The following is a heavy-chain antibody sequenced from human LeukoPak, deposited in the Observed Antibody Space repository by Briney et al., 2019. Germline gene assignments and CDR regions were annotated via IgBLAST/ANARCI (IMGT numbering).Heavy chain of an antibody. CDR2: IYGADGT. V-gene: IGHV3-66*01. J-gene: IGHJ4*02. CDR3: ARDGLLGATNPFDY. D-gene: IGHD1-26*01. CDR1: GFTFSSYS. Sequence: PGGSLRLSCAASGFTFSSYSMSWVRQAPGKGLEWVSIIYGADGTYYADSVKGRFTISRDNSKNTLYLQMNSLRPEDTAVYYCARDGLLGATNPFDYWGQGTLVTVSS.